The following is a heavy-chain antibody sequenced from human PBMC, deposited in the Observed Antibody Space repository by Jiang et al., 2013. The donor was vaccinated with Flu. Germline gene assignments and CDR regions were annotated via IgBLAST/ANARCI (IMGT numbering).Heavy chain of an antibody. CDR1: GFSLTSRPVG. D-gene: IGHD1-7*01. J-gene: IGHJ4*02. CDR2: IYWDNDN. Sequence: KPTQTLTLTCTFSGFSLTSRPVGVGWIRQPPGKALECLGLIYWDNDNRYNPFLKTRLTLTKDTSKNQVVLTMTNMDPADTATYFCAHRLLSPGNWDSGTFDYWGQGTLVIVSS. CDR3: AHRLLSPGNWDSGTFDY. V-gene: IGHV2-5*02.